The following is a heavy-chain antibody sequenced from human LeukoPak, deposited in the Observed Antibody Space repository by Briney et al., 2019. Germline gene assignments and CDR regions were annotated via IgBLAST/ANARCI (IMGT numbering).Heavy chain of an antibody. Sequence: GASVKVSCKASGYTFTSYYMHWVRQAPGQGLEWMGIINPSGGSTNYAQKFQGRVTMTRDTSTSTVYMELSSLRSEDTAVYYCARDADTAMGVQESNYFDYWGQGTLVTVSS. V-gene: IGHV1-46*01. J-gene: IGHJ4*02. CDR1: GYTFTSYY. CDR3: ARDADTAMGVQESNYFDY. CDR2: INPSGGST. D-gene: IGHD5-18*01.